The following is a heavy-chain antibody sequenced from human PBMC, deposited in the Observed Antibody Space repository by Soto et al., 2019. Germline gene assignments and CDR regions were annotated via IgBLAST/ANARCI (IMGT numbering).Heavy chain of an antibody. Sequence: GGSLRLSCAASGFTFSKNAVSWVRQAPGKGLEWVSGITGSGGSTYYADPVKGRFTISRDNSRDTVFLHMNSLRAEDTAVYYRETDFAQSPTLALDNWGQGTLVTVSS. CDR2: ITGSGGST. D-gene: IGHD3-3*01. J-gene: IGHJ4*02. CDR3: ETDFAQSPTLALDN. V-gene: IGHV3-23*01. CDR1: GFTFSKNA.